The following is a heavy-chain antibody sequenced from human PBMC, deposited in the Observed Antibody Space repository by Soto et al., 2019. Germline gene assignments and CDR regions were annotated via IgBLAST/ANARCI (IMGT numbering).Heavy chain of an antibody. V-gene: IGHV4-39*01. CDR2: IYYSGST. CDR3: ARITFGVVVQAGM. Sequence: PSETPSLTCTVSGVSISSIGYYWGWMRQPPGKGLEWIGSIYYSGSTYYNPSLKSRVTISVDTSKNQFSLKLSSVTAADTAVYYWARITFGVVVQAGM. CDR1: GVSISSIGYY. D-gene: IGHD2-2*01. J-gene: IGHJ6*01.